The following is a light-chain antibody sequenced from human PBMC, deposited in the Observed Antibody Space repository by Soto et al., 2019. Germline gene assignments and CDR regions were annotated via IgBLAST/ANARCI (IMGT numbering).Light chain of an antibody. Sequence: DIPMTQSPSSLSASVGDSVTITCRASQFISTYLNWYQQKLGKAPKLLIYAASSLQRGVPSRFSGSGSGTDITLTISSLQPEDFATYYCQQSHSAPLTFGGGSKVEIK. V-gene: IGKV1-39*01. CDR2: AAS. CDR1: QFISTY. J-gene: IGKJ4*01. CDR3: QQSHSAPLT.